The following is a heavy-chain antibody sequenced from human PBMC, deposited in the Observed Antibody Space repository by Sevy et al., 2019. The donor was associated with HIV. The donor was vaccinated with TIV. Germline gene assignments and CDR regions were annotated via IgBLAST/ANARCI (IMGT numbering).Heavy chain of an antibody. J-gene: IGHJ6*02. CDR2: ISSDGKHK. CDR1: GFTFSSYA. Sequence: SLRLSCAASGFTFSSYAMHWVRQAPGKGLEWVAVISSDGKHKNYADSVKGRFTISRDNSKNTLYLQMNSLRVEDTAVYFCARDEGILPPGYYYYGMDVWGQGTTVTVSS. V-gene: IGHV3-30*04. CDR3: ARDEGILPPGYYYYGMDV.